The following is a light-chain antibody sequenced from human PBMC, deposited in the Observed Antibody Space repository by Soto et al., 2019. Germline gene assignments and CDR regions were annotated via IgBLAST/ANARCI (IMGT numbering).Light chain of an antibody. J-gene: IGKJ1*01. V-gene: IGKV1-39*01. CDR2: AAS. CDR3: QQNNKTPRT. Sequence: DLQMTQSPSSLSASVGDRVTITCRASESVSIFLNWYQQKPGKAPKLLIFAASTLQSGVPSRFSGSGSGTDFRLTISSLQPEDFATYYCQQNNKTPRTFGQGTKVEIK. CDR1: ESVSIF.